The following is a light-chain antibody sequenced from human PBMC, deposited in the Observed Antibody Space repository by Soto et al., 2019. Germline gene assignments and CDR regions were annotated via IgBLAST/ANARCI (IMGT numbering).Light chain of an antibody. CDR1: SSDVGSYNH. CDR3: CSYAHDTRSGTVV. V-gene: IGLV2-23*01. Sequence: QSALTQPASVSGSPGQSITISCTGTSSDVGSYNHVSWYQQNPGKAPKLMIYEGTKRPSGVSDRFSGSKSGNTASMTISGRQAEDEADYYCCSYAHDTRSGTVVFGGGTKVTVL. CDR2: EGT. J-gene: IGLJ2*01.